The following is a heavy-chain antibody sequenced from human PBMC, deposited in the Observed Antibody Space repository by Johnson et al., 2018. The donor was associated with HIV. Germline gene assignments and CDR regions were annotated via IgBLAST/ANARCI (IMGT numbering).Heavy chain of an antibody. Sequence: VQLVESGGGVVQPGRSLRLSCAASGFTFSSMHWDRQAPGKGLEWVAFIRYDGSNKYYADSVKGRFTISRDNSKNTLYLQMNSLRAEDTAVYYCARGVDGAFDIWGQGTMVTVSS. CDR1: GFTFSS. CDR3: ARGVDGAFDI. V-gene: IGHV3-30*02. D-gene: IGHD3-10*01. CDR2: IRYDGSNK. J-gene: IGHJ3*02.